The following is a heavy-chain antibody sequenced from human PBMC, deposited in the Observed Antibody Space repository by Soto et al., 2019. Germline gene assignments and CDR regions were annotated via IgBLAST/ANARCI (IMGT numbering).Heavy chain of an antibody. CDR3: ARITPIIHPPNGYFLY. Sequence: QGLGCMRIINPSGGTTSPAQNFQGRVTMTRDTSTSTVYMDLRSLRCEDAAVSYCARITPIIHPPNGYFLYWGQGTLVTVSS. D-gene: IGHD2-21*02. V-gene: IGHV1-46*01. CDR2: INPSGGTT. J-gene: IGHJ1*01.